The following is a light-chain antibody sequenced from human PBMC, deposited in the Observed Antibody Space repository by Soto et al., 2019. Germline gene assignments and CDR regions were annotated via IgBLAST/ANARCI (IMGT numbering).Light chain of an antibody. CDR3: HQYGSAPWT. Sequence: TQSPSTLSASVGDRVTITCRASQYINTRLAWYQHRPGQAPRLLIYQTSLRAAGIPARFRGSGSGTDFTLTITRLEPEDFAVYYCHQYGSAPWTFGQGTKVDIK. CDR2: QTS. J-gene: IGKJ1*01. CDR1: QYINTR. V-gene: IGKV3-20*01.